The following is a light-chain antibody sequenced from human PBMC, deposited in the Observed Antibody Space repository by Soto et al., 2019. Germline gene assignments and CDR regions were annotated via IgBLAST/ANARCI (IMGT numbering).Light chain of an antibody. J-gene: IGKJ4*01. CDR1: QGFSTW. V-gene: IGKV1-5*03. Sequence: IQMTQSPSTLSASVGDRVTITCRASQGFSTWLAWYQQKPGKAPNLLIYESLILESALTSRFSGSGSMTEFTLSITSLQPDDFPQYYGQQYNSNPLTFGGGTKVEIK. CDR2: ESL. CDR3: QQYNSNPLT.